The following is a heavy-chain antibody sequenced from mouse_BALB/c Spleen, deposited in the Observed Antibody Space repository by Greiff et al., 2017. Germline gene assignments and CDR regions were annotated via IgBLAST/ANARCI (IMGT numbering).Heavy chain of an antibody. V-gene: IGHV5-6-5*01. D-gene: IGHD2-2*01. Sequence: EVKLVESGGGLVKPGGSLKLSCAASGFTFSSYAMSWVRQTPEKRLEWVASISSGGSTYYPDSVKGRFTISRDNARNILYLQMSSLRSEDTAMYYCARGYGYDVWFAYWGQGTLVTVSA. CDR3: ARGYGYDVWFAY. CDR1: GFTFSSYA. J-gene: IGHJ3*01. CDR2: ISSGGST.